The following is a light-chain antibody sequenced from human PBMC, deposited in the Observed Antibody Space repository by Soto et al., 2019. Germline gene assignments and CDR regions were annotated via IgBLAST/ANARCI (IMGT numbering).Light chain of an antibody. CDR1: QSISSY. J-gene: IGKJ2*01. V-gene: IGKV1-39*01. CDR2: TAS. CDR3: QQSYSTTPT. Sequence: DIQMTQSPSSLSASVGDRVTITCRASQSISSYLNWYQQKPGKAPNLLIYTASSLQSGVPSRLRVSGSWTDFILTSRSLQPVELATDYCQQSYSTTPTFGQGPKLGFK.